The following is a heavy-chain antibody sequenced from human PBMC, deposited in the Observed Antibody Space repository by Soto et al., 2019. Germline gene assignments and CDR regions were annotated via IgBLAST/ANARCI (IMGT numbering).Heavy chain of an antibody. D-gene: IGHD2-15*01. CDR1: GFTFSSYG. CDR3: AKDTVVVVAATPGLSNYFDY. V-gene: IGHV3-30*18. J-gene: IGHJ4*02. Sequence: GGSLRLSCAASGFTFSSYGMHWVRQAPGKGLEWVAVISYDGSNKYYADSVKGRFTISRDNSKNTLYLQMNSLRAEDTAVYYCAKDTVVVVAATPGLSNYFDYWGQGTLVTVSS. CDR2: ISYDGSNK.